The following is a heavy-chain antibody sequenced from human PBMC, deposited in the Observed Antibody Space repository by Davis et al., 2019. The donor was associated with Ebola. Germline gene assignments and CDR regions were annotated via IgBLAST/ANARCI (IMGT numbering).Heavy chain of an antibody. D-gene: IGHD5-18*01. V-gene: IGHV2-70*01. CDR3: ARLIRGYSDGYGMDV. J-gene: IGHJ6*02. CDR1: GFSLSTSGMC. CDR2: IDWYDDK. Sequence: SGPTLVKPTQTLTLTCTFSGFSLSTSGMCVSWIRQLPGKALEWLALIDWYDDKYYSTSLKTRLTISKDTSKNQVVLTMTNMDPVDTATYYCARLIRGYSDGYGMDVWGQGTTVTVSS.